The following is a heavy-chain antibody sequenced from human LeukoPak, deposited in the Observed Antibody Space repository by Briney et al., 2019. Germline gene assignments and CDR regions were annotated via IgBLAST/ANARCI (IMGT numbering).Heavy chain of an antibody. CDR2: IIPIFGTA. D-gene: IGHD1-26*01. Sequence: VASVKVSCKVSGGTFSSYAISWVRQAPGQGLEWMGGIIPIFGTANYAQKFQGRVTITADESTSTAYMELSSLRSEDTAVYYCARGVGATDLDYWGQGTLVTVSS. CDR1: GGTFSSYA. CDR3: ARGVGATDLDY. V-gene: IGHV1-69*13. J-gene: IGHJ4*02.